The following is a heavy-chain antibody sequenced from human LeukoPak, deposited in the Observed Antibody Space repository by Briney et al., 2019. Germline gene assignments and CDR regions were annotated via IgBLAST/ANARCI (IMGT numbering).Heavy chain of an antibody. J-gene: IGHJ4*02. CDR2: IRYDGSNK. CDR3: AQDDVLLWFGELFKAPTSIDY. V-gene: IGHV3-30*02. Sequence: GGSLRLSCAASGFTFSSYGMHWVRQAPGKGLEWVAFIRYDGSNKYYADSVKGRFTISRDNSKNTLYLQMNSLRAEDTAVYYCAQDDVLLWFGELFKAPTSIDYWGQGTLVTVSS. CDR1: GFTFSSYG. D-gene: IGHD3-10*01.